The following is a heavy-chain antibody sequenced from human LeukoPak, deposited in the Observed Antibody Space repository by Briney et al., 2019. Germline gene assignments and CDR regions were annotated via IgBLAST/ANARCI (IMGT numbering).Heavy chain of an antibody. CDR3: ARDYSSSWSRSAFDI. CDR2: ISYDGSNK. V-gene: IGHV3-30*04. D-gene: IGHD6-13*01. J-gene: IGHJ3*02. Sequence: GRSLRLSCAASGFTFSSYAMHWVRQAPGKGLECVAVISYDGSNKYYADSVKGRFTISRDNSKNTLYLQMNSLRAEDTAVYYCARDYSSSWSRSAFDIWGQGTMVTVSS. CDR1: GFTFSSYA.